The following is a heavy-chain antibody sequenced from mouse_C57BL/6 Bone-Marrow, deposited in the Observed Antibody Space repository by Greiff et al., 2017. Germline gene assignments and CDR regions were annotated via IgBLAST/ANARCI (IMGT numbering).Heavy chain of an antibody. V-gene: IGHV8-8*01. CDR1: GFSLSTFGMG. CDR3: ARIETPFYYDYAMDY. CDR2: IWWDDDK. J-gene: IGHJ4*01. D-gene: IGHD2-1*01. Sequence: QVTLKVSGPGILQPSQTLSLTCSFSGFSLSTFGMGVGWIRQPSGKGLEWLAHIWWDDDKYYNPALKSRLTISKDTSKNQVVLKIANVDTADTATDYCARIETPFYYDYAMDYWGQGTSVTVSS.